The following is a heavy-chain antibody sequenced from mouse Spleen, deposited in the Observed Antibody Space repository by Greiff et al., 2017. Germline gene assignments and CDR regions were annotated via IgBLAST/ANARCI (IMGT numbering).Heavy chain of an antibody. CDR3: ARARAGTRDFDV. CDR2: IYPGDGDT. V-gene: IGHV1-82*01. J-gene: IGHJ1*03. CDR1: GYAFSSSW. Sequence: QVQLQQSGPELVKPGASVKISCKASGYAFSSSWMNWVKQRPGKGLEWIGRIYPGDGDTNYNGKFKGKATLTADKSSSTAYMQLSSLTSEDSAVYFCARARAGTRDFDVWGTGTTVTVSS. D-gene: IGHD3-3*01.